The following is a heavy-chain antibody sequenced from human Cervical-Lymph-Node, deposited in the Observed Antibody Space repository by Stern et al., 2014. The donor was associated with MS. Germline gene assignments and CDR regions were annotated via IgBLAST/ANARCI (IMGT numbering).Heavy chain of an antibody. D-gene: IGHD6-13*01. J-gene: IGHJ4*02. CDR2: IIPLFGTT. Sequence: MQLVESGAEVKKPGSSMKVSCKASGGTFSSIDISWVRQAPGQGLEWLGGIIPLFGTTNYAQKVQGRVTIVADESTNTVNMELSSLRSEDTAVYYCVRDQGGIAASWGQGTLVIVSS. CDR3: VRDQGGIAAS. CDR1: GGTFSSID. V-gene: IGHV1-69*01.